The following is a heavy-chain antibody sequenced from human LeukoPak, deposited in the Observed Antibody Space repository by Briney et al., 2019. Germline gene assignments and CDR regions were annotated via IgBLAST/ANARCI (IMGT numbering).Heavy chain of an antibody. D-gene: IGHD3-10*01. J-gene: IGHJ4*02. CDR1: GFTFSSYG. CDR2: IWDDGSNK. Sequence: GSLRLSCTASGFTFSSYGMHWVRQAPGKGLEWVAVIWDDGSNKYYADSVKGRFTISRDNSKNTLYLQMNSLRAEDTAVYYCARDGGFGELLFDYFDYWGQGTLVTVSS. V-gene: IGHV3-33*01. CDR3: ARDGGFGELLFDYFDY.